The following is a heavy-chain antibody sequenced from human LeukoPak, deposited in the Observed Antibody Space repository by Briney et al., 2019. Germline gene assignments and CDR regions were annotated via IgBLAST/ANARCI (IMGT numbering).Heavy chain of an antibody. CDR3: TRDQYGDYSFDY. CDR1: GFTFSSYE. CDR2: ISSSGSTI. D-gene: IGHD4-17*01. Sequence: SGGSLRLSCAASGFTFSSYEVNWVRQAPGKGLEWVSYISSSGSTIYYADSVKGRFTISRDNAKNSLYLQMNSLRAEDTAVYYCTRDQYGDYSFDYWGQGTLVTASS. V-gene: IGHV3-48*03. J-gene: IGHJ4*02.